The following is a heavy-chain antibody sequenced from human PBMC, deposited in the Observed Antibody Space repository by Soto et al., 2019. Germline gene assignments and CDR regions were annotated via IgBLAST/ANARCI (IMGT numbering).Heavy chain of an antibody. CDR3: ARVGRYYYGSGSYFDY. Sequence: QVQLVQSGAEVKKPGSSVKVSCKASGGTFSSYAISWVRQAPGQGLEWMGGIIPIFGTANYAQKFQGRVTITADKSTSTAYMELSSLRSEDTAVYYCARVGRYYYGSGSYFDYWGQGTLVTVSS. D-gene: IGHD3-10*01. CDR2: IIPIFGTA. CDR1: GGTFSSYA. V-gene: IGHV1-69*06. J-gene: IGHJ4*02.